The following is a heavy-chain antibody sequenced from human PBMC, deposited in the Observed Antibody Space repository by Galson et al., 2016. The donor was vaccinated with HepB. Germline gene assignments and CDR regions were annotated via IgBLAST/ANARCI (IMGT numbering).Heavy chain of an antibody. CDR3: ARMGPGESLDY. CDR1: GIPFSDYF. CDR2: ISYTSSLI. D-gene: IGHD3-10*01. J-gene: IGHJ4*02. Sequence: SLRLSCAVSGIPFSDYFMSWVRQAPGQGLEWISYISYTSSLISYTDSVRGRFTISRDNAKRSVYLQMNSLRVEDTALYYCARMGPGESLDYWGQGTLSQSPQ. V-gene: IGHV3-11*01.